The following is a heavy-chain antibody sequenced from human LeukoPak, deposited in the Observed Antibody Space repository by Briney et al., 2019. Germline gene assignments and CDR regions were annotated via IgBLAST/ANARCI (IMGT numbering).Heavy chain of an antibody. D-gene: IGHD3-16*02. CDR1: GFTFSSYW. J-gene: IGHJ4*02. Sequence: GGSLRLSCAASGFTFSSYWMSWVRQAPGKGLEWVSGISGSGGNTHYADSVKGRFTISRDNSKNTLHLQMNSLRAEDTAVYYCAKDISGRSYRYCDYWGQGTLVTVSS. CDR2: ISGSGGNT. V-gene: IGHV3-23*01. CDR3: AKDISGRSYRYCDY.